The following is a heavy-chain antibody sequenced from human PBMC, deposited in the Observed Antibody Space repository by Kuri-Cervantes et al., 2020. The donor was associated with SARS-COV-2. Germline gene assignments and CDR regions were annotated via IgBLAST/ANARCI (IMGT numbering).Heavy chain of an antibody. D-gene: IGHD3-22*01. Sequence: GGSLRLSCAASGFTFSSYSMNWVRQAPGKGLEWVSSISSSSSYIYYADSVKGRFTISRDNAKNSLYLQMNSLRAEDTAVYYCARENGVVVITTRLWFDPWGQGTLVTVSS. CDR3: ARENGVVVITTRLWFDP. CDR2: ISSSSSYI. CDR1: GFTFSSYS. J-gene: IGHJ5*02. V-gene: IGHV3-21*04.